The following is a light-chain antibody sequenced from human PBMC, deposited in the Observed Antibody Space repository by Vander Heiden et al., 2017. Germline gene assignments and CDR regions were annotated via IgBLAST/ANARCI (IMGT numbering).Light chain of an antibody. Sequence: DIQMTQSPSSLSASVGDRVTITCRASQSIDRYLNWYQQKAGEAPKVLIYGVPTLQRGAPSRFSGSGSGTDFALTINSLQPEDFATYYCQQSFSIPGTFGPGTKVDVK. V-gene: IGKV1-39*01. CDR3: QQSFSIPGT. CDR1: QSIDRY. CDR2: GVP. J-gene: IGKJ3*01.